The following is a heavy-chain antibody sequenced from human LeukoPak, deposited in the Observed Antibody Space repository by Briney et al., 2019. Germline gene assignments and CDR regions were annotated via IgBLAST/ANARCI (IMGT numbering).Heavy chain of an antibody. CDR1: GFIFDDYA. J-gene: IGHJ4*02. V-gene: IGHV3-9*01. D-gene: IGHD5-12*01. CDR3: ARVEGNIVTTTESYFDY. Sequence: PGGSLRLSCAASGFIFDDYAMHWVRLAPGKGLEWVSGISWNSGTIGYADPVKGRFTISRDNARNSLYLQMNSLRAEDTAVYYCARVEGNIVTTTESYFDYWGQGTLVTVSS. CDR2: ISWNSGTI.